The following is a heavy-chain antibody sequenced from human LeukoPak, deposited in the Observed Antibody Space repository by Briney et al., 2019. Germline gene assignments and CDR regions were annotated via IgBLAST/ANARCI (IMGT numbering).Heavy chain of an antibody. D-gene: IGHD2-2*01. Sequence: SETLSLTCTVSGGSISSSSYYWGWIRQPPGKGLEWIGSIYYSGSAYYNPSLKSRVTISVDTSKNQFSLKLSSVTAADTAVYYCARLWVVVVPAATFDAFDIWGQGTMVTVSS. CDR2: IYYSGSA. J-gene: IGHJ3*02. CDR3: ARLWVVVVPAATFDAFDI. V-gene: IGHV4-39*01. CDR1: GGSISSSSYY.